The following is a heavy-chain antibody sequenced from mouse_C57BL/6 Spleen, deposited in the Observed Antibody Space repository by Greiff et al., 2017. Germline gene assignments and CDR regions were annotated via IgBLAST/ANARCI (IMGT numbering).Heavy chain of an antibody. V-gene: IGHV1-4*01. CDR3: ARGFPDY. CDR1: GYTFTSYT. Sequence: VQLLQSGAELARPGASVKMSCKASGYTFTSYTMHWVQQRPGKGLEWIGYINPSSGYTKYNQKFKDKATLTADKSSRTAYMQLTSLTSEDSAVYYYARGFPDYGGQGTTLTVSS. J-gene: IGHJ2*01. CDR2: INPSSGYT.